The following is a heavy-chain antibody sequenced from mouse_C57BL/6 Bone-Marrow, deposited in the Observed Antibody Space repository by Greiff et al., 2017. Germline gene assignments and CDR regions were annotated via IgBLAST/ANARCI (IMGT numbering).Heavy chain of an antibody. V-gene: IGHV1-62-3*01. CDR2: IDPNSGGT. CDR1: GYTFTSYW. D-gene: IGHD3-2*02. CDR3: ARVVSSGYVGVDY. J-gene: IGHJ2*01. Sequence: QVQLQQPGAELVKPGASVKLSCKASGYTFTSYWMHWVKQRPGRGLEWIGRIDPNSGGTKSNEKFKSKATLTVAKASSTASMQLSSLTSEDAAVYYWARVVSSGYVGVDYWGKGTTLTVSS.